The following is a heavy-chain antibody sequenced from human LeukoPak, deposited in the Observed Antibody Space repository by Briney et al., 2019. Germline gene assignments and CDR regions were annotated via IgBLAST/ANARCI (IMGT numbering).Heavy chain of an antibody. CDR1: EFTFSNYW. Sequence: GGSLRLSCAASEFTFSNYWMSWVRQAPGKGLEWVANIKQYGSEIYNVDSVKGRFTISRDNAKNSLYLQMNSLRAEDTAVYYCARGDYFGSGTSFIDAFDIWGQGTMVTVS. J-gene: IGHJ3*02. D-gene: IGHD3-10*01. CDR2: IKQYGSEI. CDR3: ARGDYFGSGTSFIDAFDI. V-gene: IGHV3-7*01.